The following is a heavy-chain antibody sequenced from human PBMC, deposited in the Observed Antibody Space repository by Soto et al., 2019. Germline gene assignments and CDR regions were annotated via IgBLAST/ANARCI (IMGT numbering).Heavy chain of an antibody. CDR3: ARVGGPGYCSGGSCYYFDY. CDR2: IIPIFCTA. Sequence: QVQLVQSGAEVKKPGSSVKVSCKASGGTFSSYAISWVRQAPGQGLEWMGGIIPIFCTANYAQKFQGRVTITADESTSTAYMELSSLRSEDTAVYYCARVGGPGYCSGGSCYYFDYWGQGTLVTVSS. J-gene: IGHJ4*02. V-gene: IGHV1-69*01. CDR1: GGTFSSYA. D-gene: IGHD2-15*01.